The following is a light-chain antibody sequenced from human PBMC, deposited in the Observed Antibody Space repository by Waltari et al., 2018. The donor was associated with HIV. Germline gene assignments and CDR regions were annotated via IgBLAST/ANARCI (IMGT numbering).Light chain of an antibody. CDR3: CSYARSSTFYV. CDR1: SSDVGSYNL. V-gene: IGLV2-23*02. CDR2: EVT. J-gene: IGLJ1*01. Sequence: QSALTQPASVSGSPGQSITISCTGTSSDVGSYNLVSWYKHHPGKAPKLMIYEVTKRPSGISDLFSGSKSGNTASLTISGLQAEDEADYYCCSYARSSTFYVFGTGTKVTVL.